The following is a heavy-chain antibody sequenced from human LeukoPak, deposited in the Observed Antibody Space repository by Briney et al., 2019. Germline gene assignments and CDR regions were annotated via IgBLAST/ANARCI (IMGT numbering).Heavy chain of an antibody. J-gene: IGHJ6*03. CDR2: MSGGGDNT. V-gene: IGHV3-23*01. D-gene: IGHD1-26*01. CDR3: AKPAGSSGSHPSYSYLED. CDR1: GFTFA. Sequence: GGSLRLSCVASGFTFAMTWVRQAPGEGLEWVSVMSGGGDNTNYIDSVRGRFTMSRDTSQSTVYLYMSSLRAEDTAIYYCAKPAGSSGSHPSYSYLEDWGKGTTVIVS.